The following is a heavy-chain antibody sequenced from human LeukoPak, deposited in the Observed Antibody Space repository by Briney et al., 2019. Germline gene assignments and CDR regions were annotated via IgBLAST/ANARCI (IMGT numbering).Heavy chain of an antibody. Sequence: GGSLRLSCAASGFTFSSYAMSWVRQAPGKGLEWVSTISTSGSSTYYADSVKGRFTISRDNSKNTLYLQMNSLRAEDTAVYYCAKMTAALYYFDYWGQGTLVTVSS. CDR2: ISTSGSST. CDR1: GFTFSSYA. D-gene: IGHD2-21*02. V-gene: IGHV3-23*01. CDR3: AKMTAALYYFDY. J-gene: IGHJ4*02.